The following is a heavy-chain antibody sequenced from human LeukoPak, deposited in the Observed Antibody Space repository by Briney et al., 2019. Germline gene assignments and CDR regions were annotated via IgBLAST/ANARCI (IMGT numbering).Heavy chain of an antibody. J-gene: IGHJ4*02. V-gene: IGHV4-34*12. CDR3: ARGLASGYPPIPFDY. CDR1: GGSFSGYY. Sequence: SETLSLTCALYGGSFSGYYWTWIRQPPGKGLEWIGEIIDTVSNKYHSSLKSRVTISVDTSKNQFSLSLDSVTAADTAVYYCARGLASGYPPIPFDYWGQGTLVTVSS. CDR2: IIDTVSN. D-gene: IGHD3-3*01.